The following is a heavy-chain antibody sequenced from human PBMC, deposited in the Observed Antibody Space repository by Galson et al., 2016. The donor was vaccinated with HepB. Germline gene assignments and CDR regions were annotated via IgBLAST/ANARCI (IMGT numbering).Heavy chain of an antibody. Sequence: SLRLSCAASGFIFTDYWMYWVRQVPGKGLVWVSRINTDGSNTWYADSVKGRFTISRDNTKSTLYLEMNSLRAEDTAVYYCGRASYCGRGCYYHFDSWGQGTLVTVSS. J-gene: IGHJ4*02. CDR1: GFIFTDYW. CDR2: INTDGSNT. V-gene: IGHV3-74*01. CDR3: GRASYCGRGCYYHFDS. D-gene: IGHD2-21*02.